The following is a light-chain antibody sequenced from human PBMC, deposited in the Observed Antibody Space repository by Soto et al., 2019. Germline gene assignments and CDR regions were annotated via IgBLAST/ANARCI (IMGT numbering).Light chain of an antibody. Sequence: QAVVTQPPSMSGAPGQRVSISCTGTSSNIGAGYDVHWYQQVPGTAPTLLIYGNNNRPSGVPDRFSGSKSGTSASLAITGLQAEDEADYYCQSYDTSLSGSSIFGTGTKLTVL. CDR1: SSNIGAGYD. J-gene: IGLJ1*01. CDR3: QSYDTSLSGSSI. V-gene: IGLV1-40*01. CDR2: GNN.